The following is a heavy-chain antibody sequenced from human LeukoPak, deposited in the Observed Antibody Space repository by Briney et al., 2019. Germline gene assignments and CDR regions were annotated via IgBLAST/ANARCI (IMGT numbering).Heavy chain of an antibody. CDR3: ARWGGHCTSGLCYYFDC. CDR1: GFTFNSHA. CDR2: ISGSGGRT. V-gene: IGHV3-23*01. J-gene: IGHJ4*02. Sequence: GGSLRLSCAASGFTFNSHAMAWVRQAPGKGLEWVSAISGSGGRTYDADSVKGRFTISRDNSKNTLYLQMNSLRAEDTAVYYCARWGGHCTSGLCYYFDCWGQGTLVTVSS. D-gene: IGHD2-8*01.